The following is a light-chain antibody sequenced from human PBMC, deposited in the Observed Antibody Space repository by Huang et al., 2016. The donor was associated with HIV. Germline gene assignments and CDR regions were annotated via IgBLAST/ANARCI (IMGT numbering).Light chain of an antibody. V-gene: IGKV2D-29*01. CDR2: EIS. CDR1: QSLLQSDGKTY. CDR3: MQSVQLPLT. J-gene: IGKJ5*01. Sequence: DIVVTQTPLSLSVTPGQSASISCISSQSLLQSDGKTYLYWYLKRTGQPPQPLMYEISKHFSGVPDRFSGSGSGTRFTLKISRVEPEDIGIYYCMQSVQLPLTFGQGTRLEI.